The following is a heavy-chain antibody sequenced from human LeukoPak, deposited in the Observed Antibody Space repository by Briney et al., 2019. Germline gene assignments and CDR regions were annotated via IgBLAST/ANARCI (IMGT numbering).Heavy chain of an antibody. J-gene: IGHJ4*02. CDR3: ARVATILQPFDY. V-gene: IGHV1-2*02. D-gene: IGHD5-12*01. CDR2: INPNSGGT. Sequence: ASVKVSCKASGYTFTGYYMHWVRQAPGQGLEWMGWINPNSGGTNYAQKFQGRVTMTRDTPTSTAYMELSRLRSDDTAVYYCARVATILQPFDYWGQGTLVTVSS. CDR1: GYTFTGYY.